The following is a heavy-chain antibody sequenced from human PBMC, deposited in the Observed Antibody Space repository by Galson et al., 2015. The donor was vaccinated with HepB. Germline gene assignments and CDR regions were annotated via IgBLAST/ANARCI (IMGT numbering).Heavy chain of an antibody. V-gene: IGHV1-3*01. CDR2: INAGNGNT. CDR1: GYTFTSYA. D-gene: IGHD6-19*01. Sequence: SVKVSCKASGYTFTSYAMHWVRQAPGQRLEWMGWINAGNGNTKYSQKFQGRVTITRDTSASTAYMELSSLRSEDTAVYYCARDFGYSSGWYGEYYYYMDVWGKGTTVTVSS. J-gene: IGHJ6*03. CDR3: ARDFGYSSGWYGEYYYYMDV.